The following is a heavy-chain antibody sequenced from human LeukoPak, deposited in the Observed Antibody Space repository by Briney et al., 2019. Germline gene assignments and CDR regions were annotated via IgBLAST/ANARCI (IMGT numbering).Heavy chain of an antibody. CDR3: ARIGESYYIGPHYFDY. D-gene: IGHD1-26*01. CDR2: ISSTGNTI. J-gene: IGHJ4*01. CDR1: GFTFSSYE. V-gene: IGHV3-48*03. Sequence: GGSLRLSCAASGFTFSSYEMNWVRQAPGKGLEWVSYISSTGNTIYYADSVKGRFTISRDNAKNSLHLQMSSLRAEDTAVYYCARIGESYYIGPHYFDYWGQGTLVAVSS.